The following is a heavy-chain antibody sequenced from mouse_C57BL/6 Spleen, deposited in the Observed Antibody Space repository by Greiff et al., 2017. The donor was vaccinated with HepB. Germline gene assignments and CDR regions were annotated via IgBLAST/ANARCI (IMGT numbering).Heavy chain of an antibody. CDR3: ARDSSGYVPFAY. J-gene: IGHJ3*01. CDR1: GFTFSSYA. V-gene: IGHV5-4*01. CDR2: ISDGGSYT. D-gene: IGHD3-2*02. Sequence: EVQRVESGGGLVKPGGSLKLSCAASGFTFSSYAMSWVRQTPEKRLEWVATISDGGSYTYYPDNVKGRFTISRDNAKNNLYLQMSHLKSEDTAMYYCARDSSGYVPFAYWGQGTQVTVSA.